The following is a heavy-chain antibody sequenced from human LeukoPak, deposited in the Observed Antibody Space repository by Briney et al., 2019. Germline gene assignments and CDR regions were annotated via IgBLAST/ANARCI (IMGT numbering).Heavy chain of an antibody. D-gene: IGHD1-1*01. CDR1: EFTFNNYA. J-gene: IGHJ4*02. CDR3: ARRSMTGTYYFDY. V-gene: IGHV3-23*01. CDR2: LSANGANT. Sequence: GGSLRLSCAASEFTFNNYAMSWVRQAPGKGLEWVSSLSANGANTYSADSVKGRFIISRDNSKNTLYLQVNSLRPEDTAVYYCARRSMTGTYYFDYWGQGTLVTVSS.